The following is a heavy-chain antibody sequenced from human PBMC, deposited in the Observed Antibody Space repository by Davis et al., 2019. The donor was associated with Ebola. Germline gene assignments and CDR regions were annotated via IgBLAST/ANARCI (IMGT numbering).Heavy chain of an antibody. CDR2: FYYGGTF. CDR1: GDSIGSGTYY. V-gene: IGHV4-39*01. D-gene: IGHD2-15*01. J-gene: IGHJ4*02. Sequence: PSETLSLTCSVSGDSIGSGTYYWAWIRQSPGKGLEWIGSFYYGGTFYYNPSLKSRATISVDPARNQFSLRLSSVTAADTAVYYCSRHGGVVAVSPWLYWGQG. CDR3: SRHGGVVAVSPWLY.